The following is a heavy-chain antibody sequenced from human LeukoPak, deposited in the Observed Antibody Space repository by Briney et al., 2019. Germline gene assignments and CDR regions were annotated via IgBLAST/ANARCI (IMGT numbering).Heavy chain of an antibody. D-gene: IGHD2-8*02. V-gene: IGHV3-23*01. Sequence: GGSLRLSCAASGSPFSNYAMSWVRQAPGKGLEWVSVIGSSGDNIYYADSVKGRFTISRDNSKNTLYLAMNSLRAEDTAVYYCAKQDIVLVQPGISFKTEFDFRGQGTLVTVSS. J-gene: IGHJ4*02. CDR1: GSPFSNYA. CDR3: AKQDIVLVQPGISFKTEFDF. CDR2: IGSSGDNI.